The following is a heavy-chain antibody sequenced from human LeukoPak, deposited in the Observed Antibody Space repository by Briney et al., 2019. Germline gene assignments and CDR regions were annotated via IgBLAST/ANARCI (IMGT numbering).Heavy chain of an antibody. CDR2: ISAYNGNT. CDR3: ARDGDIVATGPLDY. Sequence: ASVEVSCKASGYTFTSYGISWVRQAPGQGLEWVGWISAYNGNTNYAQKLQGRVTMTTDTSTSTAYMELRGLRSDDTAVYYCARDGDIVATGPLDYWGQGTLVTVSS. D-gene: IGHD5-12*01. V-gene: IGHV1-18*01. CDR1: GYTFTSYG. J-gene: IGHJ4*02.